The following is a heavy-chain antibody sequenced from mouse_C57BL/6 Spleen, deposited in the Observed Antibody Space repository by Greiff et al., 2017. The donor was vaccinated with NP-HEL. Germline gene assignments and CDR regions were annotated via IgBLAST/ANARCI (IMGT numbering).Heavy chain of an antibody. CDR1: GFTFSSYA. J-gene: IGHJ3*01. CDR3: AREGGYGSSRPAWFAY. Sequence: DVHLVESGGGLVKPGGSLKLSCAASGFTFSSYAMSWVRQTPEKRLEWVATISDGGSYTYYPDNVKGRFTISRDNAKNNLYLQMSHLKSEDTAMYYCAREGGYGSSRPAWFAYWGQGTLVTVSA. CDR2: ISDGGSYT. V-gene: IGHV5-4*01. D-gene: IGHD1-1*01.